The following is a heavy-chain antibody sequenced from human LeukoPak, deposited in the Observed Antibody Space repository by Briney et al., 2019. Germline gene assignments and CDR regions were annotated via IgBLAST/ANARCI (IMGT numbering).Heavy chain of an antibody. CDR3: ARGGIVVVTARPNDAFDI. V-gene: IGHV3-48*01. CDR1: GFTFSSYS. D-gene: IGHD2-21*02. J-gene: IGHJ3*02. CDR2: ISSSSSTI. Sequence: GGSLRLSCAASGFTFSSYSMNWVRQAPGKGLEWVSYISSSSSTIYYADSVKGRFTISRDNAKNSLYLQMNSLRAEDTAVYYCARGGIVVVTARPNDAFDIWGQGTMVTVSS.